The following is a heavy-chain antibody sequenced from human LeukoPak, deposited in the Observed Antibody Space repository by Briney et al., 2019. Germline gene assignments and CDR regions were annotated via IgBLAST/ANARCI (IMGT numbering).Heavy chain of an antibody. CDR2: ISSSSSTI. CDR1: GFTFSSYS. Sequence: PGGSLRLSCAASGFTFSSYSMNWVRQAPGKGLEWVSYISSSSSTIYYADSVKGRFTISRDNAKNSLYLQVNSLRDEDTAVYYCARGLNYFDYWGQGTLVTVSS. D-gene: IGHD2-21*01. J-gene: IGHJ4*02. V-gene: IGHV3-48*02. CDR3: ARGLNYFDY.